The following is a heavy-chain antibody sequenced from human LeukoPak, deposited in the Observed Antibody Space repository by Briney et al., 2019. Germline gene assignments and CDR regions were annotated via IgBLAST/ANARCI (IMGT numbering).Heavy chain of an antibody. J-gene: IGHJ6*03. Sequence: PGRSLRLSCAASGFTFSSYAMHWVRQAPGKGLEWVAVISYDGSNKYYADSVKGRFTISRDNSKNTLYLQMNSLRAEDTAVYYCARGEYSSSWYYYYYMDVWGKGTTVTVSS. D-gene: IGHD6-13*01. CDR1: GFTFSSYA. CDR2: ISYDGSNK. CDR3: ARGEYSSSWYYYYYMDV. V-gene: IGHV3-30-3*01.